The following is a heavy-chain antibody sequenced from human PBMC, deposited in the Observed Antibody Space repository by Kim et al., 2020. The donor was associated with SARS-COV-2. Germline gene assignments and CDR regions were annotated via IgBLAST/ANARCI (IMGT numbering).Heavy chain of an antibody. V-gene: IGHV4-34*01. CDR3: ARGRVPRAAAGCYYFDY. D-gene: IGHD6-13*01. CDR2: INHSGST. CDR1: GGSFSGYY. Sequence: SETLSLTCAVYGGSFSGYYWSWIRQPPGKGLEWIGEINHSGSTNYNPSLKSRVTISVDTSKNQFSLKLSSVTAADTAVYYCARGRVPRAAAGCYYFDYWGQGTLVTVSS. J-gene: IGHJ4*02.